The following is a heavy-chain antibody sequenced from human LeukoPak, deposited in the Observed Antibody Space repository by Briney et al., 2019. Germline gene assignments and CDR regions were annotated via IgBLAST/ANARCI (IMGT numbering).Heavy chain of an antibody. Sequence: GASLKISCQISGYIFTTYWIAWVRQLPGKGLEWMGVIYPADSDTKYSPSFQGQVTFPVDKPISTAYLQWNSLKASDTAIYYCARRPAFYFDYWGQGTLVTVSS. CDR1: GYIFTTYW. J-gene: IGHJ4*02. V-gene: IGHV5-51*04. CDR3: ARRPAFYFDY. D-gene: IGHD6-6*01. CDR2: IYPADSDT.